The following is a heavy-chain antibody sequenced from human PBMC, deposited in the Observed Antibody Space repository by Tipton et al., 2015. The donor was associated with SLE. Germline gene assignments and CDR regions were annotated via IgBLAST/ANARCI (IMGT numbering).Heavy chain of an antibody. CDR1: GGSFSGYY. D-gene: IGHD3-22*01. J-gene: IGHJ4*02. V-gene: IGHV4-34*01. CDR2: INHSGST. CDR3: ARDPMGYYDSSGRGD. Sequence: TLSLTCAVYGGSFSGYYWSWIRQPPGKRLEWIGEINHSGSTNYNPSLKSRVTISVDTSKNQFSLKLSSVTAADTAVYYCARDPMGYYDSSGRGDWGQGTLVTVSS.